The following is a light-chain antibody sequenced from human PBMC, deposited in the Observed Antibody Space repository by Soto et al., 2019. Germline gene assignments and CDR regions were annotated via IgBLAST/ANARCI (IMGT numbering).Light chain of an antibody. CDR1: SSDIGGHNY. CDR3: SSYAGHNNYV. CDR2: EVT. V-gene: IGLV2-8*01. J-gene: IGLJ1*01. Sequence: QSALTQPPSASGSPVQSVTISCTGTSSDIGGHNYVSWYQHHPGKAPKLIIYEVTKRPSGVPDRFSGSKSGNTASLTVSGLQTEDEADYYCSSYAGHNNYVFATGTKRTVL.